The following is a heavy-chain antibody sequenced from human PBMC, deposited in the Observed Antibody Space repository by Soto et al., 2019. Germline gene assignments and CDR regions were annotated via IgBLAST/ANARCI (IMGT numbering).Heavy chain of an antibody. Sequence: KPSETLSLTCTVSGGSVSSGSYYWSWIRQPPGKGLEWIGYIYYSGSTNYNPSLKSRVTISVDTSKNQFSLKLSSVTAADTAVYYCARDYGRYNWNSLYYYYGMDVWGQGTTVTVSS. CDR3: ARDYGRYNWNSLYYYYGMDV. D-gene: IGHD1-7*01. J-gene: IGHJ6*02. CDR2: IYYSGST. V-gene: IGHV4-61*01. CDR1: GGSVSSGSYY.